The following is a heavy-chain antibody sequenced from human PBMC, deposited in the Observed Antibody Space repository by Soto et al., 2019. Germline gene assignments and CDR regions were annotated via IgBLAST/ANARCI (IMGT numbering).Heavy chain of an antibody. D-gene: IGHD3-9*01. CDR2: ISGSGGST. V-gene: IGHV3-23*01. CDR3: AKGNYDILTGYMPLLYYYYGMDV. CDR1: GFTFSSYA. J-gene: IGHJ6*02. Sequence: PGGSLRLSCAASGFTFSSYAMSWVRQAPGKGLEWVSAISGSGGSTYYADSVKGRFTISRDNSKNTPYLQMNSLRAEDTAVYYCAKGNYDILTGYMPLLYYYYGMDVWGQGTTVTVSS.